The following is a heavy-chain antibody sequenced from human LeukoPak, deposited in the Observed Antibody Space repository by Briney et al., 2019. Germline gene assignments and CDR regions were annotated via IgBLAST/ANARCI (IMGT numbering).Heavy chain of an antibody. CDR2: IRSNGDSYAT. Sequence: GGSLRLSCAVSGFTFSGSTMHWVRQASGKGLEWVGRIRSNGDSYATAYAASVKGRFTISRDDSNNTAYLQMNSLKTEDTAVYYCTSSGSSTYYFAYWGQGTLVTVSP. CDR1: GFTFSGST. D-gene: IGHD1-26*01. V-gene: IGHV3-73*01. CDR3: TSSGSSTYYFAY. J-gene: IGHJ4*02.